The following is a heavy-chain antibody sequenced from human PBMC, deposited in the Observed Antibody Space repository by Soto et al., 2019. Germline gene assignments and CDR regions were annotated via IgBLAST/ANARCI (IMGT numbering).Heavy chain of an antibody. J-gene: IGHJ5*02. CDR1: GGSISSGDYY. D-gene: IGHD3-3*01. Sequence: QVQLQESGPGLVKPSQTLSLTCTVSGGSISSGDYYWSWIRQHPGKGLEWIGYIYYSGSTYYNPAHTSRGTISVDTSKTQFSLKPSSVTAADTAVYYCARWWSGSRQGFDPWGQGTLVTVSS. CDR3: ARWWSGSRQGFDP. CDR2: IYYSGST. V-gene: IGHV4-31*03.